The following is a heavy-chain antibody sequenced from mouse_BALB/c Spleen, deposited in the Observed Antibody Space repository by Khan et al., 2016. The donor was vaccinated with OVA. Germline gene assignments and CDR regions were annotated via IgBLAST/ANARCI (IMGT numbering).Heavy chain of an antibody. Sequence: QVQLKQSGAELAKPGASVKMSCTASGYTFTTYWIHWIKQRPGQGLEWIGYINPSTGYTEYNQKFKDKVTLTTDDSFSAAYLQLSSLTSEDSAVYYCTRRGVDGLFAFWGQGTLVTVSA. J-gene: IGHJ3*01. CDR1: GYTFTTYW. CDR3: TRRGVDGLFAF. V-gene: IGHV1-7*01. D-gene: IGHD2-3*01. CDR2: INPSTGYT.